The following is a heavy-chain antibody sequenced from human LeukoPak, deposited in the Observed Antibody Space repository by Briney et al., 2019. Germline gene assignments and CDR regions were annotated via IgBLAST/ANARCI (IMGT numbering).Heavy chain of an antibody. V-gene: IGHV5-51*01. D-gene: IGHD6-13*01. CDR1: GYSFTSYW. J-gene: IGHJ4*02. Sequence: PGEALEISFKGSGYSFTSYWIGWVRQMPGKGLGGMGIIYPGDSDTRYSPSFQGQVTISADKSISTAYLQWSSLKASDTAMYYCARWATGYSSSWYYFDYWGQGTLVTVSS. CDR3: ARWATGYSSSWYYFDY. CDR2: IYPGDSDT.